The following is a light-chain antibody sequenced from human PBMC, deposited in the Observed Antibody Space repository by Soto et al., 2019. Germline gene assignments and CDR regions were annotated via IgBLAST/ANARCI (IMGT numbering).Light chain of an antibody. V-gene: IGKV3-15*01. J-gene: IGKJ5*01. CDR2: GAS. CDR1: QSVITN. CDR3: QQYNNGPLPIT. Sequence: EIVMTQSPATLSVSPGDRATLSCRASQSVITNLAGYQQKPGQAPRLLVYGASTRATDIPARFSGSGSGTEFTLTISSLQSEDFAVYYCQQYNNGPLPITFGQGTRLEIK.